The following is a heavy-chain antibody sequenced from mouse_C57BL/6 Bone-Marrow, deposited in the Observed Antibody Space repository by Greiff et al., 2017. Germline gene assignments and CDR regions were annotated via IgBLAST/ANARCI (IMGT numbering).Heavy chain of an antibody. CDR3: AREGSSSWYFDV. V-gene: IGHV1-76*01. CDR1: GYTFTDYY. Sequence: VQLQQSGAELVRPGASVKLSCKASGYTFTDYYINWVKQRPGQGLEWIARIYPGSGNTYYNEKFTGKATLTAEKSSSTAYMQLSSLTSEDSAVYFCAREGSSSWYFDVWGTGTTVTVSS. D-gene: IGHD1-1*01. CDR2: IYPGSGNT. J-gene: IGHJ1*03.